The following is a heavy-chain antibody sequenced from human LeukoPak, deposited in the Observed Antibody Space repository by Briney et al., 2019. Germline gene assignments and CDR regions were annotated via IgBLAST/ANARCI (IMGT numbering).Heavy chain of an antibody. D-gene: IGHD3-10*01. CDR2: IYYSGST. J-gene: IGHJ5*02. V-gene: IGHV4-39*01. CDR3: ARPNYGSGSYYRWFDP. Sequence: LETLSLTCTVSGGSISSSSYYWGWIRQPPGKGLEWIGSIYYSGSTYYNPSLKSRVTISVDTSKNQFSLKLSSVTAADTAVYYCARPNYGSGSYYRWFDPWGQGTLVTVSS. CDR1: GGSISSSSYY.